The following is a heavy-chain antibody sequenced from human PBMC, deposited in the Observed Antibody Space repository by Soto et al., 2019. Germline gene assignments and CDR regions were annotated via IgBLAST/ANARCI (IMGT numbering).Heavy chain of an antibody. Sequence: GGSLGVGCGVSGNIFENFGVSWVRQSRGKALEWISSISGSGFKKYYADSVKGRFTISRDNSKSTVYLELNNLSAEDTAVYHCAKNQGVELVPLATVDWFDPWGQGSVVTVS. CDR3: AKNQGVELVPLATVDWFDP. CDR2: ISGSGFKK. D-gene: IGHD1-26*01. CDR1: GNIFENFG. V-gene: IGHV3-23*01. J-gene: IGHJ5*02.